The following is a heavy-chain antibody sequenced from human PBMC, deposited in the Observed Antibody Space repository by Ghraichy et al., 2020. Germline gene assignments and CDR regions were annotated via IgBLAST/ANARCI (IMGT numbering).Heavy chain of an antibody. Sequence: GGSLRLSCETSGFTFSSYARNWVRQAPGKGLEWVAVISSSGHITFYADSVTGRSTISRDNSKSMVYLEMNSLRAEDTALYYCARDHRLPDDFRGWDEDGMDVWGQGTTVTGSS. CDR3: ARDHRLPDDFRGWDEDGMDV. CDR2: ISSSGHIT. CDR1: GFTFSSYA. V-gene: IGHV3-23*01. J-gene: IGHJ6*02. D-gene: IGHD3/OR15-3a*01.